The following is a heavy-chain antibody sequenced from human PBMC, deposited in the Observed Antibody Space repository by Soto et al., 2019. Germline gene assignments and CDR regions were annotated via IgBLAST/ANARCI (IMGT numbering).Heavy chain of an antibody. J-gene: IGHJ5*02. CDR2: ISSSGTTI. D-gene: IGHD3-10*01. V-gene: IGHV3-11*01. Sequence: PGGSLRLSCATSGFTFSDYYMSWVRQAPGKGLEWVSYISSSGTTIQYAESVKGRFTVSRDNARDTLYLVIDNLRPEDTAVYFCARDLRFVDLHYYFDLWGQGTLVTVSS. CDR3: ARDLRFVDLHYYFDL. CDR1: GFTFSDYY.